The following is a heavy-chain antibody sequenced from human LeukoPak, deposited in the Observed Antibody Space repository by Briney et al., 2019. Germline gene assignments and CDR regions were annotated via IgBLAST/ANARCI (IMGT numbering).Heavy chain of an antibody. CDR3: ARVGECSSGWRFDY. V-gene: IGHV1-2*06. D-gene: IGHD6-19*01. Sequence: ASVKVSCKASRYTFTGYYMHWVRQAPGQGLEWMGRINPNSGGTNYAQKFQGRVTMTRDTSISTAYMELSRLRSDDTAVYYCARVGECSSGWRFDYWGQGTLVTVSS. CDR2: INPNSGGT. CDR1: RYTFTGYY. J-gene: IGHJ4*02.